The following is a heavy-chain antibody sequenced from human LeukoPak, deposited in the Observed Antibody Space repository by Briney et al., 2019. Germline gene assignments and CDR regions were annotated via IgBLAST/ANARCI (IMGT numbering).Heavy chain of an antibody. CDR1: GDSVSSNSAA. D-gene: IGHD4-17*01. CDR2: TYYRSKWYN. CDR3: ARHMDSGDYPFEY. V-gene: IGHV6-1*01. J-gene: IGHJ4*02. Sequence: SQTLSLTCAISGDSVSSNSAAWNWIRQSPSRGLEWLGRTYYRSKWYNDYAVSVKSRITINPDTSKNQFSLKLSSVIAADTAVYYCARHMDSGDYPFEYWGQGTLVTVSS.